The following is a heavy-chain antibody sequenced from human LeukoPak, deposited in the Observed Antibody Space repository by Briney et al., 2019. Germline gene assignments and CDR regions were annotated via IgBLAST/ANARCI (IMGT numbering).Heavy chain of an antibody. J-gene: IGHJ5*02. Sequence: SETLSLTCTVSGGSISSSSYYWGWIRQPPGKGLEWIGYIYYSGSTNYNPSLKSRVTISVDTSKNQFSLKLSSVTAADTAVYYCARGVGVIKYNWFDPWGQGTLVTVSS. D-gene: IGHD2-21*01. CDR1: GGSISSSSYY. CDR2: IYYSGST. V-gene: IGHV4-61*05. CDR3: ARGVGVIKYNWFDP.